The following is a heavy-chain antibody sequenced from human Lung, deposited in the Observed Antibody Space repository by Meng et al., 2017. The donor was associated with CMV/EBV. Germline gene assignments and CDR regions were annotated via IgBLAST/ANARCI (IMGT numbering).Heavy chain of an antibody. Sequence: SVKVSXKASGYTFTSYGISWVRQAPGQGLEWMGWISAYNGNTNYAQKLQGRVTMTTDTSTSTAYMELRSLRSDDTAVYYCARNTYYYDSSGYYTDYWGQGTLVPVSS. J-gene: IGHJ4*02. D-gene: IGHD3-22*01. CDR1: GYTFTSYG. CDR2: ISAYNGNT. V-gene: IGHV1-18*01. CDR3: ARNTYYYDSSGYYTDY.